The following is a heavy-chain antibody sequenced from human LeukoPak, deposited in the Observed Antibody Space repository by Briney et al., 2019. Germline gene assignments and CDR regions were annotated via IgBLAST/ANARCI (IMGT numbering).Heavy chain of an antibody. J-gene: IGHJ4*02. CDR1: GFTFSNYG. CDR2: INTDGSSI. D-gene: IGHD6-19*01. V-gene: IGHV3-74*01. Sequence: GGSLRLSCAASGFTFSNYGMHWVRQAPGKGLVWVSRINTDGSSISYADSVKGRFTISRDNAKNTLYLQMNSLRAEDTAVYYCATRIAVAAALSYWGQGTLVTVSS. CDR3: ATRIAVAAALSY.